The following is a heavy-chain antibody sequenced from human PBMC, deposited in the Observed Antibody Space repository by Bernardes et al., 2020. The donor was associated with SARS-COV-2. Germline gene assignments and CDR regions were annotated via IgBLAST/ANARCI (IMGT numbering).Heavy chain of an antibody. CDR3: ARALHDYIWGSYRPRGGYFDY. CDR2: IIPIFGTA. D-gene: IGHD3-16*02. Sequence: SVKVSCKASGGTFSSYAISWVRQAPGQGLEWMGGIIPIFGTANYAQKFQGRVTITADESTSTAYMELSSLRSEDTAVYYCARALHDYIWGSYRPRGGYFDYWGQGTLVTVSS. CDR1: GGTFSSYA. V-gene: IGHV1-69*13. J-gene: IGHJ4*02.